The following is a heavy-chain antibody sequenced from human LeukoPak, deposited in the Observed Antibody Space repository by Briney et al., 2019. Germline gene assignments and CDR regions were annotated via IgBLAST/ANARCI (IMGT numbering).Heavy chain of an antibody. D-gene: IGHD1-26*01. CDR1: GFTFSTYA. CDR3: AKYGPQDSGSSHFDY. J-gene: IGHJ4*02. V-gene: IGHV3-23*01. Sequence: GGSLRLSCAASGFTFSTYAMSWVRQAPGKGLEWVSAIRDSGSSTHYADSVKGRFTTSRDNSKNTLFLQMNSLRAEDTAIYYCAKYGPQDSGSSHFDYWGQGALVTVSS. CDR2: IRDSGSST.